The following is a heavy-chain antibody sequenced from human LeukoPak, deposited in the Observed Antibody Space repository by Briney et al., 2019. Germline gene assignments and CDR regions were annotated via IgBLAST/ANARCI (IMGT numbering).Heavy chain of an antibody. J-gene: IGHJ4*02. Sequence: SETLSLTCTVSGGSISSYYWSWIRQPPGKGLEWIGYIYYSGSTNYNPSLKSRVTISVDTSKNQFSLKLSSVTAADTAVYYCARGYYDSSGYWSIDYWGQGTLSPSPQ. CDR1: GGSISSYY. V-gene: IGHV4-59*01. CDR2: IYYSGST. D-gene: IGHD3-22*01. CDR3: ARGYYDSSGYWSIDY.